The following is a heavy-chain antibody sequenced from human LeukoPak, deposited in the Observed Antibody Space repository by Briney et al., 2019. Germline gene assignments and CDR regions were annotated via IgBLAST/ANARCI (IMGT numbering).Heavy chain of an antibody. CDR2: IYTSGST. CDR3: ASGRNRRGYFDY. CDR1: GGSISSGSYY. V-gene: IGHV4-61*02. J-gene: IGHJ4*02. D-gene: IGHD1-14*01. Sequence: KPSETPSLTCTVSGGSISSGSYYWSWIRQPAGKGLEWIGRIYTSGSTNYNPSLKSRVTISVDTSKNQFSLKLSSVTAADTAVYYCASGRNRRGYFDYWGQGTLVTVSS.